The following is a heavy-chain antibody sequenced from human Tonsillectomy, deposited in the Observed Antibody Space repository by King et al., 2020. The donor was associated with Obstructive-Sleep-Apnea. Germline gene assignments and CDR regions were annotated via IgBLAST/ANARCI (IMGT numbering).Heavy chain of an antibody. CDR2: IHYSGRT. D-gene: IGHD3-22*01. CDR1: GGSISSHY. Sequence: VQLQESGPGLVKPSETLSLTCTVSGGSISSHYWSWIRQSPGKGLEWIGNIHYSGRTNYNPSLTSRVTISLDTSKNQFSLNLRSVTAADTAVYYCEGSPGWLLTYWGQGSLVTVSS. CDR3: EGSPGWLLTY. V-gene: IGHV4-59*11. J-gene: IGHJ4*02.